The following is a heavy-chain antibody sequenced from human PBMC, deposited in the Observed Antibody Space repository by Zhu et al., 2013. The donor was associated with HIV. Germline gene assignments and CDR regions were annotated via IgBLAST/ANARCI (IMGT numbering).Heavy chain of an antibody. Sequence: QVQLVQSGAEVKKPGSSVRVSCQASGGTLNKYAISWVRQAPGQGLEWMGSIIPMFRTSKYAQKFQGRVTITTDESTNTAYMELSSLRSEDTAVYYCVRDEGESYPVFVTGPFDNWGQGTLVTVS. V-gene: IGHV1-69*05. D-gene: IGHD1-26*01. CDR3: VRDEGESYPVFVTGPFDN. J-gene: IGHJ4*02. CDR1: GGTLNKYA. CDR2: IIPMFRTS.